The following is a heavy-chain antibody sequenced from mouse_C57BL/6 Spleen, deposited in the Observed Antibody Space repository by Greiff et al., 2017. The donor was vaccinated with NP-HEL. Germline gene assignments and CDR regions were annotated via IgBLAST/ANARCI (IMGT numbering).Heavy chain of an antibody. CDR3: ARFPYYYGSSSYAMDY. D-gene: IGHD1-1*01. CDR1: GFTFTDYY. CDR2: IRNKANGYTT. J-gene: IGHJ4*01. V-gene: IGHV7-3*01. Sequence: DVQLVESGGGLVQPGGSLSLSCAASGFTFTDYYMSWVRQPPGKALEWLGFIRNKANGYTTEYSASVKGRFTISRDNSQSILYLQMNALRAEDSATYYCARFPYYYGSSSYAMDYWGQGTSVTVSS.